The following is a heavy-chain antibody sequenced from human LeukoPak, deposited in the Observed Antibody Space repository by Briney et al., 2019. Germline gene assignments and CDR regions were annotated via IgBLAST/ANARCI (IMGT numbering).Heavy chain of an antibody. V-gene: IGHV3-30*03. D-gene: IGHD3-10*01. CDR3: ARTELWFGDDAFDI. Sequence: PGGSLRLSCAASGFTFSDYYMSWIRQAPGKGLEWVAVISYDGSNKYYADSVKGRFTISRDNSKNTLYLQMNSLRAEDTAVYYCARTELWFGDDAFDIWGQGTMVTVSS. CDR2: ISYDGSNK. J-gene: IGHJ3*02. CDR1: GFTFSDYY.